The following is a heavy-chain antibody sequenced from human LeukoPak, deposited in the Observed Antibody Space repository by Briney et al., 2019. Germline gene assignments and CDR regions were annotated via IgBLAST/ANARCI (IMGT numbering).Heavy chain of an antibody. Sequence: SETLSLTCTVSGGSVSSGSYYWSWIRQPPGKGLEWIGYIYYSGSTNYNPSLKSRVTISVDTSKNQFSLKLSSVTAADTAVYYCARGVRSRYYYDSSGYYYIDYWGQGTLVTVSS. CDR2: IYYSGST. V-gene: IGHV4-61*01. CDR1: GGSVSSGSYY. D-gene: IGHD3-22*01. J-gene: IGHJ4*02. CDR3: ARGVRSRYYYDSSGYYYIDY.